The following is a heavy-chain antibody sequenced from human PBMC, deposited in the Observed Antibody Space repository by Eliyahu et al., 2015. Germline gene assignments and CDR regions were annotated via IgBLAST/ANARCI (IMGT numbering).Heavy chain of an antibody. D-gene: IGHD1-26*01. V-gene: IGHV3-23*01. J-gene: IGHJ4*02. CDR1: GFPFSSYG. Sequence: EVQLLESGGGLVQPGGSLRLSWASSGFPFSSYGMRRVRQAPGKGLEWVSTISGGGGITYYADSVKGRFTISRDNSKNTLYLQVSSLRAEDTAVYYCAKAEGGGTYFPDYWGQGTLVTVSS. CDR2: ISGGGGIT. CDR3: AKAEGGGTYFPDY.